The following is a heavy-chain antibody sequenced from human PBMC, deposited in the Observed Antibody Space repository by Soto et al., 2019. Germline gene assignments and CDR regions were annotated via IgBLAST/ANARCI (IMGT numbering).Heavy chain of an antibody. CDR2: IKSKTDGGTT. D-gene: IGHD3-22*01. J-gene: IGHJ4*02. CDR3: TTDPVTMIVVVPSSG. Sequence: GSLRFSCAASGFTFSNAWMSWVRQAPGKGLEWVGRIKSKTDGGTTDYAAPVKGRFTISRDDSKNTLYLQMNSLKTEDTALYYCTTDPVTMIVVVPSSGWGQGTLVTVSS. V-gene: IGHV3-15*01. CDR1: GFTFSNAW.